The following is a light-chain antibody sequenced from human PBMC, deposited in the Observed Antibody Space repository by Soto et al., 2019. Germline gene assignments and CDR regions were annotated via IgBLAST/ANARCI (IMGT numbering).Light chain of an antibody. CDR3: SSFTSSITLV. CDR2: EVN. V-gene: IGLV2-14*01. CDR1: SSDVGGYNY. Sequence: QSVLTQPASVSGSPGQSITISCSGTSSDVGGYNYVSWFQQHPDKAPKVIIYEVNNRPSGVSNRFSGSKSGNTASLTISGLQAEDEADYYCSSFTSSITLVFGTGTKVTVL. J-gene: IGLJ1*01.